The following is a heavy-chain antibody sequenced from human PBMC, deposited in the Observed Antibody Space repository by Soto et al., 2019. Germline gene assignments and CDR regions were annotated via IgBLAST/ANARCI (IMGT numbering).Heavy chain of an antibody. CDR2: IYNNETF. Sequence: PSETLSLTCSVSGASVSSGSFYWSWIRQPPGKGLEWIGFIYNNETFNYNPSLKSRVTLSVDTSKHQFSLKLSSVTAADTAVYYCARGPLRYGSSHNFDSWGQGALVTVSS. D-gene: IGHD6-19*01. J-gene: IGHJ4*02. CDR3: ARGPLRYGSSHNFDS. CDR1: GASVSSGSFY. V-gene: IGHV4-61*01.